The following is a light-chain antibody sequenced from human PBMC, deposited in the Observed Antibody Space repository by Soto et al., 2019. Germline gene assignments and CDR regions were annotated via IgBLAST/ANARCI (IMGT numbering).Light chain of an antibody. J-gene: IGLJ2*01. Sequence: QPVLTQPPPVSGAPGQRVTISCTGSSSNIGAGYDVHWYQQLPGTAPKHLIYANTNRPSGVPDRFSGSKSGTSASLAITGLQAEDEADYYCQSYDSSLSGVIFGGGTKVTVL. CDR3: QSYDSSLSGVI. V-gene: IGLV1-40*01. CDR1: SSNIGAGYD. CDR2: ANT.